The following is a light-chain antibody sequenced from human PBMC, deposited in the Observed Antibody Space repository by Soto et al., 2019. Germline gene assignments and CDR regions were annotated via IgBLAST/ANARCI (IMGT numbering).Light chain of an antibody. CDR1: ESIATW. J-gene: IGKJ2*01. CDR2: DAS. Sequence: DVHMTQSPSTLSASVGDRVTITCRASESIATWLAWYQQKPGQAPKLLIYDASRLESGVPSRFSGGGSGTEFTLPISGLQPEDFATYYCHQYNSYFGPGTKLEI. CDR3: HQYNSY. V-gene: IGKV1-5*01.